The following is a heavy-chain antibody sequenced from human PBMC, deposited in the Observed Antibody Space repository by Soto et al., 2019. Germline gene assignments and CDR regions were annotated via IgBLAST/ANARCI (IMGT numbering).Heavy chain of an antibody. CDR3: ARSWYDAFDI. CDR1: GGSISSYY. J-gene: IGHJ3*02. Sequence: SETLSLTCTVSGGSISSYYWSWIRQPPGKGLEWIGEINHSGSTNYNPSLKSRVTISVDTSKNQFSLKLSSVTAADTAVYYCARSWYDAFDIWGQGTMVTVSS. CDR2: INHSGST. V-gene: IGHV4-34*01. D-gene: IGHD2-15*01.